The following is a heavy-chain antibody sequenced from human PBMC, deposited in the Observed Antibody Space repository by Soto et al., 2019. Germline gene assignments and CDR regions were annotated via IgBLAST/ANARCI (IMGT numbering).Heavy chain of an antibody. CDR3: ERTDNVGYYQH. CDR1: GDSITRIYH. Sequence: SETLSLTCAVSGDSITRIYHWAWIRQPPGRGLEWIASIYHIGTTYYTPSLKSRVTISVDTYKNQFSLRLSSVTAADSAVYYCERTDNVGYYQHFGQGNLVTVSS. D-gene: IGHD3-3*01. V-gene: IGHV4-38-2*01. J-gene: IGHJ1*01. CDR2: IYHIGTT.